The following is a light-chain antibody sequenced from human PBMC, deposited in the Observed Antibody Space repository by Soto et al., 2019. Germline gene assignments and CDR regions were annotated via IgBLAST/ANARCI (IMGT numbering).Light chain of an antibody. CDR3: SSYTGSNTPVV. CDR2: DVS. V-gene: IGLV2-14*01. J-gene: IGLJ2*01. CDR1: SSDVGGYNY. Sequence: LTQPASVSGSPGQSITISCTGTSSDVGGYNYVSWYQQHPGKAPNLIIFDVSNRPSGVSNRFSGSKSGNSASLTISGLQAEDEADYYCSSYTGSNTPVVFGGGTKLTVL.